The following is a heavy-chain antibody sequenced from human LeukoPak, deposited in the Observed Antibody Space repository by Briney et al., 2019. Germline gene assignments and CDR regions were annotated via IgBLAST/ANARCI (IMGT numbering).Heavy chain of an antibody. D-gene: IGHD3-3*01. CDR2: ISGSGGST. Sequence: GGSLRLSWAASGFTFSSYAMSWVRQAPGKGLEWVSAISGSGGSTYYADSVKGRFTISGDNSKNTLYLQMNSLRAEDTAVYYCAKDGITIFGVANPPGDYWGQGTLVTVSS. J-gene: IGHJ4*02. CDR1: GFTFSSYA. CDR3: AKDGITIFGVANPPGDY. V-gene: IGHV3-23*01.